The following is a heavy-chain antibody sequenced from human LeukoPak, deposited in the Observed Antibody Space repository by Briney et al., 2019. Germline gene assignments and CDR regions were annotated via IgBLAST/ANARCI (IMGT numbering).Heavy chain of an antibody. CDR1: GFTFTIYP. V-gene: IGHV3-30-3*01. J-gene: IGHJ4*02. Sequence: GTSLRLSCAASGFTFTIYPMHWVRQAPGKGLEWVAVTSSDESKKFYADSVKGRFTISRDNSKNTLYLQMNSLRAEDTAVYYCAKGGDIVVVPAAYFDYWGQGTLVTVSS. D-gene: IGHD2-2*01. CDR2: TSSDESKK. CDR3: AKGGDIVVVPAAYFDY.